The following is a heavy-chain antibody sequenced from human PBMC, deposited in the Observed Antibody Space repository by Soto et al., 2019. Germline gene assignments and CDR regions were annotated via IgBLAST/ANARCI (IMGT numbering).Heavy chain of an antibody. CDR1: GYTFTSYG. V-gene: IGHV1-18*04. CDR3: ARDTTSYGVWSGWHQDCYYCMDV. CDR2: ISAYNGNT. Sequence: ASVKVSCKASGYTFTSYGISWVRQAPGQGLEWMGWISAYNGNTNYAQKLQGRVTMTTDTSTSTAYMELRSLRSDDTAVYYCARDTTSYGVWSGWHQDCYYCMDVWGQGTTVTVSS. J-gene: IGHJ6*02. D-gene: IGHD3-3*01.